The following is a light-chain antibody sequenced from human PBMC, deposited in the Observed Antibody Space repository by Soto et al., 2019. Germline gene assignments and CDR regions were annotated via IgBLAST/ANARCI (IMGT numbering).Light chain of an antibody. CDR1: QSISGW. CDR2: VAS. Sequence: DIQMTQSPYTLSASVGDRVTITCRASQSISGWLAWYQQKPGKAPKLLIFVASTLQTGVPSRFSGSGSGTDFTLTIGSLQPEDFATYYCQQTYITPRTFGQGTKVDNK. V-gene: IGKV1-39*01. CDR3: QQTYITPRT. J-gene: IGKJ1*01.